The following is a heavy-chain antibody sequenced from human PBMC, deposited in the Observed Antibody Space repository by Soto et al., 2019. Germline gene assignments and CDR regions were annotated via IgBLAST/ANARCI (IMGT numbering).Heavy chain of an antibody. J-gene: IGHJ4*02. CDR1: GYTFSGYG. D-gene: IGHD2-15*01. CDR3: ARLVWSGDSCYSPVDY. V-gene: IGHV1-18*04. Sequence: GASVKVSCKASGYTFSGYGISWVRQAPGQGLEWMGWIYPYNGNTRYAQKLQGRVTTTTDTSTSTAYMELRSLTSDDTAVYYCARLVWSGDSCYSPVDYWGQGAQVTVSS. CDR2: IYPYNGNT.